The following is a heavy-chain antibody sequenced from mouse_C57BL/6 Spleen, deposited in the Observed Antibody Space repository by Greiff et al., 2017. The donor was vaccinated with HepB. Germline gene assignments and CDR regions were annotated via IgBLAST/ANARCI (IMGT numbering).Heavy chain of an antibody. CDR3: TYYGSSWFAY. Sequence: VQLQQSGAVLARPGASVKMSCKTSGYTFTSYCMHWVKQRPGQGLEWIAAIYPGNSDTSYNQTFKGKAKLTAVTSASTAYMKLSSLTNEDSAVYCCTYYGSSWFAYWGQGTLVTVSA. V-gene: IGHV1-5*01. J-gene: IGHJ3*01. CDR2: IYPGNSDT. CDR1: GYTFTSYC. D-gene: IGHD1-1*01.